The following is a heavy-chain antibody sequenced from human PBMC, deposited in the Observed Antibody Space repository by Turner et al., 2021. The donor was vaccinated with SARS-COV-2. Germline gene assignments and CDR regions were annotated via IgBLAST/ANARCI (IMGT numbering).Heavy chain of an antibody. D-gene: IGHD5-12*01. J-gene: IGHJ4*02. CDR1: GGSISSYY. Sequence: QVQLQESGPGLVKPSETLSLTCTVSGGSISSYYWSWIRQPPGKGLEWIGYIYYSGSTNYNPSLKSRVTISIDTSKNQFSLKLSSVTAADTAVYYCARTDGYNYDYWGQGTLDTVSS. CDR3: ARTDGYNYDY. V-gene: IGHV4-59*01. CDR2: IYYSGST.